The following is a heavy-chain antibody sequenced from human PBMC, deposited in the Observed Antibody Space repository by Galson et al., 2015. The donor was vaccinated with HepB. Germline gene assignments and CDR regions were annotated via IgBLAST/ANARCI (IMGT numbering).Heavy chain of an antibody. V-gene: IGHV3-64*01. CDR1: GFTFSSYA. CDR3: VRVKSSSWIYYFDY. J-gene: IGHJ4*02. Sequence: SLRLSCAASGFTFSSYAMHWVRQAPGKGLEYVSAISSNGGSTYYANSVKGRFTISRDNSKNTLYLQMGSLRAEDMAVYYCVRVKSSSWIYYFDYWGQGTLVTVSS. CDR2: ISSNGGST. D-gene: IGHD6-13*01.